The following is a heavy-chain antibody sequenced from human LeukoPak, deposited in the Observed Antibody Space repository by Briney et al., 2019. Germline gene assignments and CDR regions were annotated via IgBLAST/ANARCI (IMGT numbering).Heavy chain of an antibody. CDR3: ARVSPPYYDFWSGYSARMMYYFDY. J-gene: IGHJ4*02. D-gene: IGHD3-3*01. CDR1: GFTFSSYA. CDR2: ISYDGSNK. Sequence: PGGSLRLSCAASGFTFSSYAMHWVRQAPGKGLEWVAVISYDGSNKYYADSVKGRFNISRDNSKNTLYLQMNSLRAEDTAVYYCARVSPPYYDFWSGYSARMMYYFDYWGQGTLVTVSS. V-gene: IGHV3-30*01.